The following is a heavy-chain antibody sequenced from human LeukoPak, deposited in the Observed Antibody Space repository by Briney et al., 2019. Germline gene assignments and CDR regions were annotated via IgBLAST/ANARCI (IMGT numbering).Heavy chain of an antibody. J-gene: IGHJ4*02. CDR1: GFSFSSYG. Sequence: PGGSHRLSCAASGFSFSSYGMHWVRQAPGKGLEWVAVISYDGRNKYYADSVKGRFTISRDNSKNTLYLQMNSLRADDTAVYYCARDRIREGLDYWGQGTLVTVSS. V-gene: IGHV3-30*03. D-gene: IGHD5-18*01. CDR2: ISYDGRNK. CDR3: ARDRIREGLDY.